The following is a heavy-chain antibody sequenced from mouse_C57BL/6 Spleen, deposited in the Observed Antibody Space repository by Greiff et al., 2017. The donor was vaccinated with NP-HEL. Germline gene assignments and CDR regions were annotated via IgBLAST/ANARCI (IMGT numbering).Heavy chain of an antibody. D-gene: IGHD4-1*01. V-gene: IGHV5-4*01. J-gene: IGHJ3*01. CDR1: GFTFSSYA. Sequence: EVKLMESGGGLVKPGGSLKLSCAASGFTFSSYAMSWVRQTPEKRLEWVATISDGGSYTYYPDNVKGRFTISRDNAKNNLYLQMSHLKSEDTAMYYCARDHTGTGFAYWGQGTLVTVSA. CDR3: ARDHTGTGFAY. CDR2: ISDGGSYT.